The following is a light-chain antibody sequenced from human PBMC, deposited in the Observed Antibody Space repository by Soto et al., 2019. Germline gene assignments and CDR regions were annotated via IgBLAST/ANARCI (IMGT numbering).Light chain of an antibody. J-gene: IGKJ1*01. CDR2: DAF. CDR3: QQYNSLWT. Sequence: DIQMTQSPSTLSASVGDRVTITCRASQSISSWLAWYQQKPGKAPKLLIYDAFSLESGVPSRFSGSGSGTEITLNISSLQPDDFATYYCQQYNSLWTFGQGTNVEIK. CDR1: QSISSW. V-gene: IGKV1-5*01.